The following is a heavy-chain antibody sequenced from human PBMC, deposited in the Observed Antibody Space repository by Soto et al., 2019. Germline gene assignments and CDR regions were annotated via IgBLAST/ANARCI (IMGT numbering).Heavy chain of an antibody. Sequence: SVKVSCKASGGTFSSYAISWVRQAPGQGLEWMGGIIPIFGTANYAQKFQGRVTITADKSTSTAYMELSSLRSEDTAVYYCARVSGSYFQYYYYGMDVWGKGTTVTV. D-gene: IGHD1-26*01. CDR2: IIPIFGTA. V-gene: IGHV1-69*06. CDR3: ARVSGSYFQYYYYGMDV. CDR1: GGTFSSYA. J-gene: IGHJ6*04.